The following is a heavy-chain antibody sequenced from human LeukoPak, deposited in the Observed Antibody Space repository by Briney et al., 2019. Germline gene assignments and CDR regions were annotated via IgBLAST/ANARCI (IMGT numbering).Heavy chain of an antibody. CDR2: LYSGGSA. D-gene: IGHD2-21*02. V-gene: IGHV3-53*01. J-gene: IGHJ6*02. CDR1: GFTVSSNY. CDR3: ARDSETETGWYYYGMDV. Sequence: GSLRLSCAASGFTVSSNYMNWVRQAPGKGLEWIAVLYSGGSAYYADSVKGRFTISRDNSKNTLYLQICSLRAEDTAVYYCARDSETETGWYYYGMDVWGQGTTVTVSS.